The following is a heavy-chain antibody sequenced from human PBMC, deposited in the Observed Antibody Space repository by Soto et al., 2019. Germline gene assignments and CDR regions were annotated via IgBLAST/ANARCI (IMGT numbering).Heavy chain of an antibody. V-gene: IGHV1-69*08. D-gene: IGHD1-1*01. CDR2: VIPLLDAS. J-gene: IGHJ6*03. CDR3: ASGKSQTSQDRMGFYYYMDV. Sequence: QVQLVQSGADVKKPGSSVKISCTASGAAFSNYTFTWVRRAPGQGLEWVGRVIPLLDASNYAEKFQDRVTISADRSTSTVYMELSGLRSEDSAIYYCASGKSQTSQDRMGFYYYMDVWGKGTTVTVSS. CDR1: GAAFSNYT.